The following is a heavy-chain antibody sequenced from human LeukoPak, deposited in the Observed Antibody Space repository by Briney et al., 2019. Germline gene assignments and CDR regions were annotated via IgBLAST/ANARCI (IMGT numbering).Heavy chain of an antibody. Sequence: PGGSLRLSCAASGFTVSSNYMSWVRQAPGKGLEWVSVIYSGGSTYYADSVKGRFNISRDNSKNTLYLQINSLRVEDTAVYYCVRDFVSSSWMGYWGQGTLVTVSS. V-gene: IGHV3-53*01. J-gene: IGHJ4*02. CDR2: IYSGGST. CDR1: GFTVSSNY. CDR3: VRDFVSSSWMGY. D-gene: IGHD6-13*01.